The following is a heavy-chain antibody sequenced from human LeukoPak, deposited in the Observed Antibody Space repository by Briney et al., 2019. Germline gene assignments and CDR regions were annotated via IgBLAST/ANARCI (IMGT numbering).Heavy chain of an antibody. V-gene: IGHV3-48*03. D-gene: IGHD5/OR15-5a*01. Sequence: GGSLRLSCVASGFTFSSSDMNWVRQAPGKGLEWVSYISSSGSIIYYADSVKGRFIISRDNAKDSLYLHMNSLRAEDTAVYYCARDVSYHGMDVWGQGTTVTVSS. CDR3: ARDVSYHGMDV. CDR2: ISSSGSII. J-gene: IGHJ6*02. CDR1: GFTFSSSD.